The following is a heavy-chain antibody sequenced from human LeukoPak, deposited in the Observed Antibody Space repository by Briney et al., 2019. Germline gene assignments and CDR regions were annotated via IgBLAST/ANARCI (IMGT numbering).Heavy chain of an antibody. CDR1: GYTFTGYY. V-gene: IGHV1-2*02. J-gene: IGHJ3*02. CDR3: ARGPLVGGVIVSPSGDAFDI. CDR2: INPNSGGT. D-gene: IGHD3-16*02. Sequence: ASVKVSCKASGYTFTGYYMHWVQQAPGQGLEWMGWINPNSGGTNYAQKFQGRVTMTRDTSISTAYMELSRLRSDDTAVYYCARGPLVGGVIVSPSGDAFDIWGQGTMVTVSS.